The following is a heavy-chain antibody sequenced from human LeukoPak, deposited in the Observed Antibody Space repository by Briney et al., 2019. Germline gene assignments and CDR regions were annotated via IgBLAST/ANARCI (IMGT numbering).Heavy chain of an antibody. J-gene: IGHJ4*02. CDR1: GYSISSGYY. CDR3: ARVLRANFDY. V-gene: IGHV4-38-2*02. D-gene: IGHD3-16*01. Sequence: SETLSLTCTVSGYSISSGYYWGWIRPPPGKGLEWIGSIYHSGSTYYNPSLKSRVTISVDTSKNQFSLKLSSVTAADTAVYYCARVLRANFDYWGQGTLVTVSS. CDR2: IYHSGST.